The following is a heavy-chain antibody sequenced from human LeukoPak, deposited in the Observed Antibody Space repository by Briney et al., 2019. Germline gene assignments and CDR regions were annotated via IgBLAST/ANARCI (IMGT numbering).Heavy chain of an antibody. CDR1: GGSISSYY. CDR2: IYYSGST. CDR3: AREDTAMAQDY. J-gene: IGHJ4*02. Sequence: PSETLSLTCTVSGGSISSYYWSWIRQPPGKGLEWIGYIYYSGSTNYNPSLKSRVTISVDTSKNQFSLKLSSVTAADTAVYYCAREDTAMAQDYWGQGTLVTVSS. V-gene: IGHV4-59*12. D-gene: IGHD5-18*01.